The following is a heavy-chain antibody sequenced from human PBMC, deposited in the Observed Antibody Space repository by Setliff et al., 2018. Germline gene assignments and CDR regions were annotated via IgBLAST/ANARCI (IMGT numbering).Heavy chain of an antibody. J-gene: IGHJ4*02. CDR1: GFSFSNYW. CDR2: INSDGRST. CDR3: ARDGHNVYYFDY. D-gene: IGHD1-1*01. V-gene: IGHV3-74*01. Sequence: PGGSLRLSCAASGFSFSNYWMHWVRQAPGKGLVWVSRINSDGRSTNYADSVKGQFTVSRDNAKNTLYLQMNSLRAEDTAVYYCARDGHNVYYFDYWGLGTLVTVSS.